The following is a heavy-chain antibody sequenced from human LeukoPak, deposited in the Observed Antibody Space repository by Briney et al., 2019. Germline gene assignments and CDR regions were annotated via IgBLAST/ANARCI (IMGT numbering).Heavy chain of an antibody. CDR2: INPNSGGT. Sequence: GASVKVSCKASGYTFTGYYMHWVRQAPGQGLEWMGWINPNSGGTNYAQKFQGWVTMTRDTSISTAYMELSRLRSDDTAVYYCAREVSGSYPSWFDPWGQGTLVTVSS. V-gene: IGHV1-2*04. CDR1: GYTFTGYY. D-gene: IGHD1-26*01. CDR3: AREVSGSYPSWFDP. J-gene: IGHJ5*02.